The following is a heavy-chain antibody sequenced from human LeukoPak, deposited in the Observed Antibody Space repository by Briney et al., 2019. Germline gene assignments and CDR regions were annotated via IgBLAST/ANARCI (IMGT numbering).Heavy chain of an antibody. CDR2: ISGSGGST. V-gene: IGHV3-23*01. CDR3: AKDLLRYYYDSSGSDY. Sequence: GGSLRLSCAASGFTFSSYGMSWVRQAPGKGLEWVSAISGSGGSTYYADSVKGRFTISRDNSKNTLYLQMNSLRAEDTAVYYCAKDLLRYYYDSSGSDYWGQGTLVTVSS. D-gene: IGHD3-22*01. J-gene: IGHJ4*02. CDR1: GFTFSSYG.